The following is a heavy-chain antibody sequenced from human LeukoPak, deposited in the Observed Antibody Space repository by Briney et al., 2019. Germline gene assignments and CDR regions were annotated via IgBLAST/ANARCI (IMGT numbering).Heavy chain of an antibody. V-gene: IGHV3-30*04. Sequence: GGSLRLSCAASGFTFSSYAMHWVRQAPGKGLEWVAVISYDGSNKYYADSVKGRFTISRDNSKNTLYLQMNSLRDEDTAVYYCARAHIVVVTAIRGLNAFDIWGQGTMVTVSS. CDR1: GFTFSSYA. D-gene: IGHD2-21*02. CDR2: ISYDGSNK. CDR3: ARAHIVVVTAIRGLNAFDI. J-gene: IGHJ3*02.